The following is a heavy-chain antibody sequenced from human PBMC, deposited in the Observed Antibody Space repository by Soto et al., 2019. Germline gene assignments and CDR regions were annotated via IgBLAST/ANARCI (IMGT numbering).Heavy chain of an antibody. J-gene: IGHJ5*02. D-gene: IGHD1-26*01. CDR1: GGSFSTYY. Sequence: PSETLSLTCAVYGGSFSTYYWSWIRQPPGKGLEWIGEINHSGSTNFNPSLKSRVTISVDTSKNQFSLKLSSVTAADTAVYYCARSLYSGSYTNWFDPWGQGTLVTVSS. V-gene: IGHV4-34*01. CDR3: ARSLYSGSYTNWFDP. CDR2: INHSGST.